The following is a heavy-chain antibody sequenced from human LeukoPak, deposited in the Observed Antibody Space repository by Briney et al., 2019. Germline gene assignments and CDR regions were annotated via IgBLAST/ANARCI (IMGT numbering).Heavy chain of an antibody. CDR2: ISSSSSYI. CDR3: ARDIEGYSYGRDAFDI. J-gene: IGHJ3*02. D-gene: IGHD5-18*01. Sequence: GGSLRLSCAASGFTFSSYSMNWVRQAPGKGLEWVSSISSSSSYIYYADSVKGRFTISRDNAKNSLYLQMNSLRAEDTAVYYCARDIEGYSYGRDAFDIWGQGTMVTVSS. CDR1: GFTFSSYS. V-gene: IGHV3-21*01.